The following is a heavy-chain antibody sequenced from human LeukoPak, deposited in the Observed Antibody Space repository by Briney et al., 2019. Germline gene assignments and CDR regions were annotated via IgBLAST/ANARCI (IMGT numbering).Heavy chain of an antibody. J-gene: IGHJ4*02. CDR2: IYSGGST. CDR1: GFTVSSNY. Sequence: GGSLRLSCAASGFTVSSNYMSWVRQAPGKGLEWVSVIYSGGSTYYADSVKGRFTISRDNSKNTLYLQMNSLRAEDTAVYYCAKKTLDSSGYYYFREIDYWGQGTLVTVSS. V-gene: IGHV3-53*01. CDR3: AKKTLDSSGYYYFREIDY. D-gene: IGHD3-22*01.